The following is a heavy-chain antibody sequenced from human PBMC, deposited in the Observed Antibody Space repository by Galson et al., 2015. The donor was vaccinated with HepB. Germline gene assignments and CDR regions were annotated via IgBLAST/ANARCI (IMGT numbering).Heavy chain of an antibody. CDR1: GGSINNKSYY. D-gene: IGHD6-19*01. CDR2: VYYSGTT. J-gene: IGHJ4*02. V-gene: IGHV4-39*02. CDR3: ARRRGEFSSGWSRPHYFDY. Sequence: TVSGGSINNKSYYWDWIRQAPGKGLEWIGSVYYSGTTSYNPSLKSRVTMSIDTSSNHFSLRLTSVTTTDTAVYFCARRRGEFSSGWSRPHYFDYWGQGTLVSVSS.